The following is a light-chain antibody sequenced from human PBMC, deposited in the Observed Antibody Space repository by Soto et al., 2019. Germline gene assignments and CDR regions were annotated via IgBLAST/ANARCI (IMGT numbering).Light chain of an antibody. J-gene: IGLJ3*02. CDR1: NNDVGAYNY. CDR2: DVS. CDR3: SSYTRSNTVL. V-gene: IGLV2-14*03. Sequence: QSVLTQPASVSGSPGQSITISCTGTNNDVGAYNYVSWYQQHPGKAPKTMIYDVSNRPSGVSNRFSGSKSGNTASLTISGLQAEDEADYYCSSYTRSNTVLFGGGTQLTVL.